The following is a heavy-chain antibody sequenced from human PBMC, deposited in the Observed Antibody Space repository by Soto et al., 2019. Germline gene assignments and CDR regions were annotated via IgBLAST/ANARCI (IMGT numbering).Heavy chain of an antibody. J-gene: IGHJ6*02. CDR1: GGSISSGDYY. D-gene: IGHD3-22*01. CDR2: IYYSGST. Sequence: PSETLSLTCTVSGGSISSGDYYWSWIRQPPGKGLEWIGYIYYSGSTYYNPSLKSRVTISVDTSKNQFSLKLSSVTAADTAVYYCARDSPYYYDSSGSWDYGMDVWGQGNTVTVSS. V-gene: IGHV4-30-4*01. CDR3: ARDSPYYYDSSGSWDYGMDV.